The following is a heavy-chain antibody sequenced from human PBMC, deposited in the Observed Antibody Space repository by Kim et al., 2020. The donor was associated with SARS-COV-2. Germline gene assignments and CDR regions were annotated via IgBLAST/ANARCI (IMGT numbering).Heavy chain of an antibody. D-gene: IGHD6-19*01. J-gene: IGHJ4*02. V-gene: IGHV4-39*01. CDR3: ARRRSVAGLYYFDY. Sequence: NPSLKSRVTISVDTSKNQFSLKLSSVTAADTAVYYCARRRSVAGLYYFDYWGQGTLVTVSS.